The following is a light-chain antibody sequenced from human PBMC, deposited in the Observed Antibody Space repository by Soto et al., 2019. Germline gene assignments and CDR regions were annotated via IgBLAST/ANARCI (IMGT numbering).Light chain of an antibody. CDR3: QQYGSSPLVT. J-gene: IGKJ3*01. CDR1: QSISSSY. CDR2: DTS. Sequence: EIVLTQSPGTLSLSPGERATLSCRASQSISSSYLAWYQLKPGQAPRLVIYDTSSRATGIPDRFSGSGSGTDFTLTISRLEPEDFAVYYCQQYGSSPLVTFGPGTKVDMK. V-gene: IGKV3-20*01.